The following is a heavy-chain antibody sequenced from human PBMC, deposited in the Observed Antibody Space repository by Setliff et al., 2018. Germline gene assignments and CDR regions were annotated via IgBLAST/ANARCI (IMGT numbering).Heavy chain of an antibody. Sequence: PSETLSLTCTVSGGSISSYYWSWIRQPAGKGLEWIGHIYYSGSTYYNPSLKSRVTMSVDTSKNQFSLKLSSVTAADTAVYYCARKGISALSGAFDMWGQGTMVTVSS. D-gene: IGHD1-26*01. J-gene: IGHJ3*02. CDR3: ARKGISALSGAFDM. CDR1: GGSISSYY. CDR2: IYYSGST. V-gene: IGHV4-4*07.